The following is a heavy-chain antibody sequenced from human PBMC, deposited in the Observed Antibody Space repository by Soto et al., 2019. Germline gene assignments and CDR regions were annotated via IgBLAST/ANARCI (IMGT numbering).Heavy chain of an antibody. D-gene: IGHD3-3*01. CDR2: IYYTGST. J-gene: IGHJ6*02. V-gene: IGHV4-61*01. CDR1: GGSVSSGSYQ. Sequence: SETLSLTCTVSGGSVSSGSYQWSWIRQSPGKGLEWIGYIYYTGSTNYNPSLKSRVTISVDTSKNQFSLRLSSVTAADTAVYYCAGGQTYCDFWNDELGHYYYGMDVWGQGTTVTVSS. CDR3: AGGQTYCDFWNDELGHYYYGMDV.